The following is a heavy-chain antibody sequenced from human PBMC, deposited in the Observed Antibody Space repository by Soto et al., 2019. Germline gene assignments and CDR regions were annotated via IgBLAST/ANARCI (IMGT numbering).Heavy chain of an antibody. Sequence: SDTLSLTCTVSAGSITNYYWSWIRQPPGKGLEWIGYIHSSGMTNYNPSLKSRVTISVDTSKNQFSLKLSSVTAADTAVYYCARDSDLYYYGMDVWGQGTTVTVSS. CDR1: AGSITNYY. CDR3: ARDSDLYYYGMDV. V-gene: IGHV4-59*01. CDR2: IHSSGMT. J-gene: IGHJ6*02.